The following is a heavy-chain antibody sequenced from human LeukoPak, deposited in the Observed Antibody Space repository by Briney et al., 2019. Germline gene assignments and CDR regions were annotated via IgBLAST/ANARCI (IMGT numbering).Heavy chain of an antibody. Sequence: GGSLRLSCAASGXTVSSNYMSWVRQAPGKGREWVSVIYSGGSTYYADSVKGRFTISRDNSKNTLYLQMNSLRAEDTAVYYCAREGAVAGMPYYYGMDVWGQGTTVTVSS. J-gene: IGHJ6*02. CDR2: IYSGGST. CDR1: GXTVSSNY. CDR3: AREGAVAGMPYYYGMDV. D-gene: IGHD6-19*01. V-gene: IGHV3-53*01.